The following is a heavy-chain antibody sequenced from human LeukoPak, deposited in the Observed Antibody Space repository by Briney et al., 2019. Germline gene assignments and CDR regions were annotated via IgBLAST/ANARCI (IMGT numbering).Heavy chain of an antibody. J-gene: IGHJ4*02. CDR2: IYYSGST. V-gene: IGHV4-59*01. CDR3: ARDVYGSGSY. D-gene: IGHD3-10*01. Sequence: PSETLSLTCTVSAGSISSYYWSWIRQPQGKGLEWIGYIYYSGSTNYNPSLRSRVTISVDTSKNQFSLKLSSVTAADTAVYYCARDVYGSGSYWGQGTLVTVSS. CDR1: AGSISSYY.